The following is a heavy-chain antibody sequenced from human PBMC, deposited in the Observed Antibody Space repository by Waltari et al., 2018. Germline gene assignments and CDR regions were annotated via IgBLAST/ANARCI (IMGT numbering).Heavy chain of an antibody. J-gene: IGHJ4*02. V-gene: IGHV4-38-2*01. CDR3: AAEIAAAGVFDY. CDR2: IYHSGST. CDR1: GYSISRGYY. D-gene: IGHD6-13*01. Sequence: QVQLQESGPGLVQPSETLSLTCAVSGYSISRGYYWGWIRQPPGKGLEWIGSIYHSGSTYYNPSLKSRVTISVDTSKNQFSLKLSSVTAADTAVYYCAAEIAAAGVFDYWGQGTLVTVSS.